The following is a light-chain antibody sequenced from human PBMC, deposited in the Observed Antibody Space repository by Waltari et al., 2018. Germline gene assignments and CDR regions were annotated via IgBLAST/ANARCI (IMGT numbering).Light chain of an antibody. CDR1: SSDVGAYNF. Sequence: QSALTQPASVSGSPGQSITISCTGTSSDVGAYNFVSWYQPHPGNAPKLMFYEVSNRPSGVSNRFSGSKSGNTASLTISALQAEDEADYHCSSYTRSNTYVFGAGTKVTVL. V-gene: IGLV2-14*01. J-gene: IGLJ1*01. CDR3: SSYTRSNTYV. CDR2: EVS.